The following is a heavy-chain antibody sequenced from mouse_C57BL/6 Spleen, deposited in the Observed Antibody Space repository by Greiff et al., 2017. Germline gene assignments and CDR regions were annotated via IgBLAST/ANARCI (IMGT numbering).Heavy chain of an antibody. V-gene: IGHV2-2*01. D-gene: IGHD2-4*01. CDR1: GFSLTSYG. Sequence: QVQLKQSGPGLVQPSQSLSITCTVSGFSLTSYGVHWVRQSPGKGLEWLGVIWSGGSTDYTAAFISRLSISKDNSKSQVFFKMNSLQADDTAIYYCARNPYDYDVGPVMDYWGQGTSVTVSS. J-gene: IGHJ4*01. CDR2: IWSGGST. CDR3: ARNPYDYDVGPVMDY.